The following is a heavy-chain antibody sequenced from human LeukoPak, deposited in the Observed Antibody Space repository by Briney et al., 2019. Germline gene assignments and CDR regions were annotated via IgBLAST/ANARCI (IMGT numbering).Heavy chain of an antibody. J-gene: IGHJ4*02. Sequence: SGPTLVKPTQTLTLTCTFSGFSLNTNAVVVGWVRQPPGQALEWLTFIYGNDDKRYSPSLESRLTITKGTSKNQVVLTMTDMDYVDTATYYCVHRTSVNSVDHWGQGTLVTVSS. D-gene: IGHD4-17*01. V-gene: IGHV2-5*01. CDR3: VHRTSVNSVDH. CDR2: IYGNDDK. CDR1: GFSLNTNAVV.